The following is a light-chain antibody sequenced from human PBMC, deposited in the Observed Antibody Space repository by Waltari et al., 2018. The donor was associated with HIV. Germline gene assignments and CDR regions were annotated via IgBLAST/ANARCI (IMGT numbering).Light chain of an antibody. Sequence: QSVLTQPPSVSEAPRQRVTISCSGSSSNIGNTAVTWYQQVPGKAPKLLLYYDDLLSSGVSDRFSGSKSGTAASLAIRGLQSEDEADYYCAAWDDSLNGYVFGSGTKVTVL. CDR1: SSNIGNTA. CDR2: YDD. V-gene: IGLV1-36*01. CDR3: AAWDDSLNGYV. J-gene: IGLJ1*01.